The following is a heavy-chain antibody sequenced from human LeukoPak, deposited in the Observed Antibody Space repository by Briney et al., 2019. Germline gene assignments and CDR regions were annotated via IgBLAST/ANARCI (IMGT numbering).Heavy chain of an antibody. CDR1: GVSISSSNSY. CDR2: IYYSGNT. V-gene: IGHV4-39*01. CDR3: ARIPRQNWLRRGNNWFDP. J-gene: IGHJ5*02. D-gene: IGHD5-12*01. Sequence: SETLSLTCTVSGVSISSSNSYWGWIRQPPGKGLEWIGSIYYSGNTYYNASLKSQVSISIDTSKNQFSLKLSSVTAADTAVYYCARIPRQNWLRRGNNWFDPWGQGTLVTVSS.